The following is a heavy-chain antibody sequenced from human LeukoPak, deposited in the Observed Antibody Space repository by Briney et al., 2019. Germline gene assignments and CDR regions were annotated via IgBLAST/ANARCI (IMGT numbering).Heavy chain of an antibody. CDR1: GFTFSNYW. CDR3: ARDGDAYNFDF. V-gene: IGHV3-74*01. D-gene: IGHD5-24*01. Sequence: GGSLRLSCAASGFTFSNYWMHWVRQVPGKGLVWVSRIYRDGSNTDYADSVKGRFIISRDNVKSTLYLQMNSLRADDTAVYYCARDGDAYNFDFWGQGALVTVSS. CDR2: IYRDGSNT. J-gene: IGHJ4*02.